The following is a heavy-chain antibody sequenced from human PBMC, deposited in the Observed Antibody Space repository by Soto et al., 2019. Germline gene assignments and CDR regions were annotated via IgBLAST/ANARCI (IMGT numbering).Heavy chain of an antibody. J-gene: IGHJ4*02. CDR3: ARGRPRAQDYGDYECDFDY. CDR1: GGSISSGDYY. V-gene: IGHV4-30-4*01. D-gene: IGHD4-17*01. CDR2: IYYSGST. Sequence: SETLSLTCTVSGGSISSGDYYWSWIRQPPGKGLEWIGYIYYSGSTYYNPSLKSRVTISVDTSKNQFSLKLSSVTAADTAVYYCARGRPRAQDYGDYECDFDYWSQGTLVTVSS.